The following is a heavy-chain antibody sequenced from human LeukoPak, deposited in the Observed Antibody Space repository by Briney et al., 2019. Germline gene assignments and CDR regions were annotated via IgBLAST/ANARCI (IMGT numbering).Heavy chain of an antibody. Sequence: GGSLRLSCASSGFSFSGYGMHWVRQAPGKGLEGVAVISYDESDKYYADSVKGRFTISRDNSKSTLYLQMNSLRVDDTAVYYCAKGAGWQQLVGWFDPWGQGTLVTVSS. J-gene: IGHJ5*02. CDR2: ISYDESDK. D-gene: IGHD6-13*01. CDR1: GFSFSGYG. CDR3: AKGAGWQQLVGWFDP. V-gene: IGHV3-30*18.